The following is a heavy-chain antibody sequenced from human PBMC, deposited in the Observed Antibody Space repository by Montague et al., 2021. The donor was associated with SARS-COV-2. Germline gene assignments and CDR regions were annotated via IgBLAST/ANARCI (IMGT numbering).Heavy chain of an antibody. CDR2: VYYSGTA. V-gene: IGHV4-61*01. D-gene: IGHD1-1*01. Sequence: SETLSLTCTVSGGSVRSGLYYWTWIRQPPGKGLEWIGYVYYSGTANHNPSLKSRLTLTVDTSKNQFSLKLRSVTAADTAVYYCARVSISYDPDDASYGMDVWGQGTTVTVSS. CDR3: ARVSISYDPDDASYGMDV. J-gene: IGHJ6*02. CDR1: GGSVRSGLYY.